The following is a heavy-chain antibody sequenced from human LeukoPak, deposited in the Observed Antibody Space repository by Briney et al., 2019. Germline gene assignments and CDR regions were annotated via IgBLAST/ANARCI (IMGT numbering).Heavy chain of an antibody. CDR1: GGSISSYY. V-gene: IGHV4-59*01. D-gene: IGHD3-10*01. CDR2: IYYSGST. Sequence: SETLSLTCTVSGGSISSYYWSWIRQPPGKGLEWIGYIYYSGSTNYNPSLKSRVTISVDTSKNQFSLKLSSVTAADTAVYYCARSSKPYYYYGMDVWGQGTTVTVSS. J-gene: IGHJ6*02. CDR3: ARSSKPYYYYGMDV.